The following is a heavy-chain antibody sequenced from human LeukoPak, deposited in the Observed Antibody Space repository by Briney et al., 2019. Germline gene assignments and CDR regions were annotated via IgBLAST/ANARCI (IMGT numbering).Heavy chain of an antibody. CDR3: AKDLHWGVGATTFDY. D-gene: IGHD1-26*01. J-gene: IGHJ4*02. V-gene: IGHV3-23*01. CDR1: GFTFSSYA. Sequence: GGSLRLSCAASGFTFSSYAMSWVRQAPGKGLEWVSAISGSGGSTYYADSVKGRFTISRDNSENTLYLQMNSLRAEDTAVYYCAKDLHWGVGATTFDYWGQGTLVTVSS. CDR2: ISGSGGST.